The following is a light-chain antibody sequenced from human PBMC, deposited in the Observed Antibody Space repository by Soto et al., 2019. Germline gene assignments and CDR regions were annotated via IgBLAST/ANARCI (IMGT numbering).Light chain of an antibody. CDR2: DAS. CDR1: QSFSNNY. V-gene: IGKV3-20*01. J-gene: IGKJ5*01. CDR3: QLYGRSIT. Sequence: EIVLTQSPGTLSLSPGERATLSCRASQSFSNNYLAWYQQKPGQAPRLLIYDASNRATGIPARFSGSGSGTDFTLTITRLEPEDFAVYYCQLYGRSITFGQGTRLEIK.